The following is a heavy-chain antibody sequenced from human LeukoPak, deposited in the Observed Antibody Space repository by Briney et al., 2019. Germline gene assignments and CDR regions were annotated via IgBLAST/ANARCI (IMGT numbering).Heavy chain of an antibody. CDR3: ARGLIYYDSSGYYWTLTPYFDY. D-gene: IGHD3-22*01. J-gene: IGHJ4*02. Sequence: SETLSLTCTVSGGSISNYYWSWIRQPPGKGLEWIGEINHSGSTNYNPSLKSRVTISVDTSKNQFSLKLSSVTAADTAVYYCARGLIYYDSSGYYWTLTPYFDYWGQGTLVTVSS. CDR1: GGSISNYY. V-gene: IGHV4-34*01. CDR2: INHSGST.